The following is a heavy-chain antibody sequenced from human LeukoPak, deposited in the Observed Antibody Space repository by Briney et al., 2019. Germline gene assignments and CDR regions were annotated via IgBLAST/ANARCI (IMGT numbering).Heavy chain of an antibody. J-gene: IGHJ3*02. CDR3: ARGGVPGAFDI. D-gene: IGHD3-16*01. V-gene: IGHV3-74*01. CDR1: GFTFSGYW. CDR2: ITGDGSST. Sequence: PGGSLRLSCAASGFTFSGYWMHWVRQAPGKGLVWVSRITGDGSSTTYADTVKGRFTISRDNAKNVPYLQMNSLRAEDTAVYYCARGGVPGAFDIWGQGTMVTVSS.